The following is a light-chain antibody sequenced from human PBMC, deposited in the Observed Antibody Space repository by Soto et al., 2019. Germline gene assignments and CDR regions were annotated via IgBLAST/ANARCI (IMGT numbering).Light chain of an antibody. J-gene: IGLJ1*01. V-gene: IGLV1-40*01. Sequence: QAVVTQPPSVSGAPGQRVTISCTGSSSNIGAGYDVHWYQQLPGTAPKLLIYGNTNRPSGVPDRFSGSKSGTSASLAITGLQAEDEADYYCQSYDSSLSGSGVFGNGTKVTVL. CDR1: SSNIGAGYD. CDR2: GNT. CDR3: QSYDSSLSGSGV.